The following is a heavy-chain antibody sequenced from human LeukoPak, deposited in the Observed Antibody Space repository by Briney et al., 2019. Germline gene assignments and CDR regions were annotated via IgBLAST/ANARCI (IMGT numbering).Heavy chain of an antibody. Sequence: SETLSLTCTVSGDSIGSSTYYWVWVRQPPGKGLEWIGSIYYTGSSYYNPSLKSRATVSVDTSKNQLSLRLNSTAAADTAVYYCGRFSTTVTTGDYWGQGTLVTVSS. J-gene: IGHJ4*02. D-gene: IGHD4-17*01. CDR2: IYYTGSS. V-gene: IGHV4-39*01. CDR1: GDSIGSSTYY. CDR3: GRFSTTVTTGDY.